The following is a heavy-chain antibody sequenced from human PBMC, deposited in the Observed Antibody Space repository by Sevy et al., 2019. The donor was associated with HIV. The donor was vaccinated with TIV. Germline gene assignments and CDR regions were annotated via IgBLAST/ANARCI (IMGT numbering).Heavy chain of an antibody. V-gene: IGHV3-53*01. D-gene: IGHD6-19*01. Sequence: GGSLKLSCAASGFTVSSNYMSWVRHAPGKGLEWVSVIYSGGSTYYADSVKGRFTISRDNSKNTLYLQMNSLRAEDTAVYYCARVRGRGVAGYFDYWGQGTLVTVSS. J-gene: IGHJ4*02. CDR3: ARVRGRGVAGYFDY. CDR2: IYSGGST. CDR1: GFTVSSNY.